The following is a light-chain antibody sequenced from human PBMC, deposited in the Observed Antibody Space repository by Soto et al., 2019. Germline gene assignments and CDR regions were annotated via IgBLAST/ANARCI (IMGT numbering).Light chain of an antibody. V-gene: IGKV3-20*01. Sequence: EIVMTQSPATLSVSPGERATLSCRASQTIDNTLAWYQRKPGQAPRLLIYGASSRATGIPDRFSGSGSGTDFTLTISRLEPEDFAVYYCQQYGSSPRTFGQGTKVDIK. CDR3: QQYGSSPRT. J-gene: IGKJ1*01. CDR2: GAS. CDR1: QTIDNT.